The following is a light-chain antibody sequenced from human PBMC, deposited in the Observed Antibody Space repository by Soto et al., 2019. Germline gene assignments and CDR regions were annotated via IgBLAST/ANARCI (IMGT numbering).Light chain of an antibody. J-gene: IGKJ1*01. CDR3: QQYNSSPWT. CDR1: QSISSW. V-gene: IGKV1-5*03. CDR2: KAS. Sequence: DIPMTQSPSTLSASVGDRVTITCRASQSISSWLAWYQQKTGKAPKLLIYKASSLESGVPSRFSGSGSGTEFTLTISSLQPDDFATYYCQQYNSSPWTFGQGTKVEIK.